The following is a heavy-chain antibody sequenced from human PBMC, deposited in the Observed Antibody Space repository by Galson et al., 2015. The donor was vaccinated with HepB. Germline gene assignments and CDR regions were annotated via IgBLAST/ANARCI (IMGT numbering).Heavy chain of an antibody. CDR3: ARERGGIPADY. D-gene: IGHD1-26*01. V-gene: IGHV1-69*04. CDR2: IIPILSIP. J-gene: IGHJ4*02. Sequence: SVKVSCKASGGTLTSHALSWVRQAPGQRLEWMGRIIPILSIPTYSQKFQGRLTITANKPTSIAYMELSSLTSEDTAVYYCARERGGIPADYWGQGTLVTVSS. CDR1: GGTLTSHA.